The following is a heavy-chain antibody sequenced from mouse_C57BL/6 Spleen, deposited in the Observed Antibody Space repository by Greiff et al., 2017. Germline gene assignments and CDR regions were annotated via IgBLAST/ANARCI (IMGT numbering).Heavy chain of an antibody. V-gene: IGHV1-4*01. CDR1: GYTFTSYT. CDR2: INPSSGYT. J-gene: IGHJ2*01. Sequence: QVHVKQSGAELARPGASVKMSCKASGYTFTSYTMHWVKQRPGQGLEWIGYINPSSGYTKYNQKFKDKATLTADKSSSTAYMQLSSLTSEDSAVYYCARDGSSYYFDDWGQGTTLTASS. CDR3: ARDGSSYYFDD. D-gene: IGHD1-1*01.